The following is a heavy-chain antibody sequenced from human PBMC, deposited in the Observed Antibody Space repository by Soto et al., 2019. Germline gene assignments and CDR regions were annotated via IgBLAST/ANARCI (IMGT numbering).Heavy chain of an antibody. J-gene: IGHJ6*02. Sequence: SETLSLTCAVYGGSFSGYYWSWIRQPPGKGLEWIGEINHSGSTNYNPSLKSRVTISVDTSKNQFSLKLSPVTAADTAVYYCARRRSERGNRYYYYYYGMDVWGQGTTVTVSS. CDR2: INHSGST. CDR1: GGSFSGYY. CDR3: ARRRSERGNRYYYYYYGMDV. V-gene: IGHV4-34*01. D-gene: IGHD1-1*01.